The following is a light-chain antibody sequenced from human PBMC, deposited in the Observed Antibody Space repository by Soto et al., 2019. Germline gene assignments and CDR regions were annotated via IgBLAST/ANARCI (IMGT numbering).Light chain of an antibody. V-gene: IGLV1-51*01. Sequence: QSVLTQPPSVSTAPGQKVTISCSGSSSNIGNNYVSWYQQLPGAAPKLLIYDNNKRPSGIPDRFSGSKSGTSATLGITGLQTGDEADYYCATWDNSLTAVVFGGGTKLPVL. CDR3: ATWDNSLTAVV. J-gene: IGLJ2*01. CDR1: SSNIGNNY. CDR2: DNN.